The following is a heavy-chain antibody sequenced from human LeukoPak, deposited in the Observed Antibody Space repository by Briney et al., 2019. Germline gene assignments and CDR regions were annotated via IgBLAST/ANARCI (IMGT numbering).Heavy chain of an antibody. J-gene: IGHJ4*02. V-gene: IGHV4-59*01. CDR3: ARALRVATIFDY. CDR1: GGSISSYY. D-gene: IGHD5-12*01. Sequence: SETLSLTCTVSGGSISSYYWSWIRQPPGKGLEWIGYIYYSGSTNYNPFLKSRVTISVDTSKNQFSLKLSSVTAADTAVYYCARALRVATIFDYWGQGTLVTVSS. CDR2: IYYSGST.